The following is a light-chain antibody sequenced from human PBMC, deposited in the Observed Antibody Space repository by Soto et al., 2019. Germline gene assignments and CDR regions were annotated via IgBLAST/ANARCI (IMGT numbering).Light chain of an antibody. V-gene: IGLV2-8*01. CDR2: EVS. CDR1: SSYVGGYNY. CDR3: SSYAGSNNYV. J-gene: IGLJ1*01. Sequence: QSALTQPPSGSGSPGQSVTISCTGTSSYVGGYNYVSWYQQHPGKAPKLMIYEVSRRPSGVPDRFSGSKSGNTASLTVSGLQAEDEADYYCSSYAGSNNYVFGTGTKVTVL.